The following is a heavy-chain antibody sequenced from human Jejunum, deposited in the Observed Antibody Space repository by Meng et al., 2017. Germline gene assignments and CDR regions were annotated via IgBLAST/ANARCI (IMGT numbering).Heavy chain of an antibody. J-gene: IGHJ4*02. Sequence: EVQWLESGGGLGQPGGSLRLSCEASGFTFSRYALTWLRQPPGKGLEWVSSISALGRSTHYADSAKGRFTISRDNSKNTLFLQMNSLRTEDTAVYYCARASGSGFWGQGTLVTVSS. D-gene: IGHD3-22*01. CDR2: ISALGRST. CDR1: GFTFSRYA. V-gene: IGHV3-23*01. CDR3: ARASGSGF.